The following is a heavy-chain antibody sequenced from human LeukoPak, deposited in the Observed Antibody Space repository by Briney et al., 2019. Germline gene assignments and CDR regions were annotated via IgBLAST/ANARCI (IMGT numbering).Heavy chain of an antibody. D-gene: IGHD7-27*01. J-gene: IGHJ4*02. CDR2: IGGGDDI. CDR1: GFTFSNYA. CDR3: AKDATPFNSIWDYFDY. V-gene: IGHV3-23*01. Sequence: PGGSLRLSCAASGFTFSNYAMRWVRQAPGKGLEWVAGIGGGDDIHYADSVKGRFTGSRDDSKNTLYLQMSSLRIEDTAVYYCAKDATPFNSIWDYFDYWGQGTLVTVSA.